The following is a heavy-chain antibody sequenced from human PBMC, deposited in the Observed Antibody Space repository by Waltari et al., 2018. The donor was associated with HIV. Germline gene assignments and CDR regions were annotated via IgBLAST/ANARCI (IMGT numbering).Heavy chain of an antibody. CDR2: ISYDGMKK. V-gene: IGHV3-30*03. J-gene: IGHJ4*02. D-gene: IGHD3-10*01. CDR3: ARDSSQVHWFGESLAL. CDR1: CPAFGRYG. Sequence: QVQLVESGGGVVQPGDVLRLPCAASCPAFGRYGRHWCRQAPGKGLEWLAAISYDGMKKYYGDSLRGRLTISRDNSKKTLYLQMNTLRPEDTAIYFCARDSSQVHWFGESLALWGQGTLVIVSS.